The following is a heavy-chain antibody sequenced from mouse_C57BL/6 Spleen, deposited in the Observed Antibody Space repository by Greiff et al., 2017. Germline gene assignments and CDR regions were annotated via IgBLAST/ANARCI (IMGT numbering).Heavy chain of an antibody. J-gene: IGHJ3*01. D-gene: IGHD2-4*01. V-gene: IGHV2-5*01. CDR3: DKNRYEDYDGFAY. Sequence: VQLQQSGPGLVQPSQSLSITCTVSGFSLTSYGVHWVRQSPGKGLEWLGVIWRGGSTDYNAAFMSRLSITKDNSKSQVFFKMNRLRADDTAIYYCDKNRYEDYDGFAYWGQGTLVTVSA. CDR1: GFSLTSYG. CDR2: IWRGGST.